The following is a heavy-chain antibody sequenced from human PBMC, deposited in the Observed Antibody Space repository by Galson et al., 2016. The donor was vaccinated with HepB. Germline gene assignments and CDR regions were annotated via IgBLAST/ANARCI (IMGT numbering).Heavy chain of an antibody. D-gene: IGHD6-19*01. Sequence: SLRLSCAASGFIFSSYWMHWVRQVPGKGLVWVSRINSDGSSTSYADSVKGRFTISRDNAKNTLYLQMNSLRAEDTAVYYGARDAGWYFSYWYFDLWGRGTLVTVSS. CDR1: GFIFSSYW. V-gene: IGHV3-74*01. CDR2: INSDGSST. J-gene: IGHJ2*01. CDR3: ARDAGWYFSYWYFDL.